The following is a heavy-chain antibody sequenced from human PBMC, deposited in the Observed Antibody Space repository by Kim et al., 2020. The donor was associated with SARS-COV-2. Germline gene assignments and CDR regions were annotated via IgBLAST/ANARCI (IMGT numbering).Heavy chain of an antibody. D-gene: IGHD4-17*01. CDR3: ARETTTVVTRGFFDY. Sequence: SETLSLTCAVYGGSFSGYYWSWIRQPPGKGLEWIGEINHSGSTNYNPSLKSRVTISVDTSKNQFSLKLSSVTAADTAVYYCARETTTVVTRGFFDYWGQGTLVTVSS. J-gene: IGHJ4*02. V-gene: IGHV4-34*01. CDR2: INHSGST. CDR1: GGSFSGYY.